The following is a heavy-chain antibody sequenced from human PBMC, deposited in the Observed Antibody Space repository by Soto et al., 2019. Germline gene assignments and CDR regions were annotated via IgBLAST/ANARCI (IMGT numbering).Heavy chain of an antibody. CDR1: GFTFSSYA. CDR2: IRGSGGST. J-gene: IGHJ4*02. Sequence: GGSLRLSCAASGFTFSSYAMSWVRQAPGKGLEWVSAIRGSGGSTYYADSVKGRFTTSRDNSKNTLYLQMNSLRAEDTAVYYCAKGQKSQLVRRDDYWGQGTLVTVSS. CDR3: AKGQKSQLVRRDDY. V-gene: IGHV3-23*01. D-gene: IGHD6-6*01.